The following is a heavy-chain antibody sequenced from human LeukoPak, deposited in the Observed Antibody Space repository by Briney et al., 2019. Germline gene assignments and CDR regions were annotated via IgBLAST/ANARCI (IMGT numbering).Heavy chain of an antibody. V-gene: IGHV1-69*04. CDR1: GGTFSSYA. CDR2: IIPILGIA. D-gene: IGHD3-3*01. Sequence: SVKVSCKASGGTFSSYAISWVRQAPGQGLEWMGRIIPILGIANYAQKFQGRVTITADKSTSTAYMELSSLRSEDTAVYYCARDGERFLEWSSYDYWGQGTLVTVSS. J-gene: IGHJ4*02. CDR3: ARDGERFLEWSSYDY.